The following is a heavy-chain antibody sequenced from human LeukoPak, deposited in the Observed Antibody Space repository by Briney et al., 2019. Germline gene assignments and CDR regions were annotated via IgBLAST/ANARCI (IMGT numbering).Heavy chain of an antibody. CDR3: VRDWGPTKTFDI. CDR1: GFTFSTYW. D-gene: IGHD3-16*01. Sequence: GGSLRLSCAASGFTFSTYWMHWVRQAPGKGLVWVSNINTDGTKTNYADSVKGRFTISRDNAKNTLYLQINSLRAEDTAVHYCVRDWGPTKTFDIWGQGTMVTVSS. CDR2: INTDGTKT. V-gene: IGHV3-74*01. J-gene: IGHJ3*02.